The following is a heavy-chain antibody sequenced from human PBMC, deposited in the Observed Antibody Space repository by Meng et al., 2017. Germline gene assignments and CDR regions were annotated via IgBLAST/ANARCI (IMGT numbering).Heavy chain of an antibody. CDR1: GYTFTSYG. V-gene: IGHV1-18*01. J-gene: IGHJ3*02. Sequence: ASVKVSCKASGYTFTSYGISWVRQAPGQGLEWMGWISAYNGNTNYAQKLQGRVTMTTDTSTSTAYMELRSLRSEDTAVYYCARDLGLGYCSSTSCFEAFDIWGQGTMVTVSS. CDR2: ISAYNGNT. D-gene: IGHD2-2*01. CDR3: ARDLGLGYCSSTSCFEAFDI.